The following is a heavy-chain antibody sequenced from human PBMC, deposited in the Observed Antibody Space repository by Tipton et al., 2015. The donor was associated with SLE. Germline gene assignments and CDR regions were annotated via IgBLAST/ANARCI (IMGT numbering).Heavy chain of an antibody. CDR1: GGSISCHY. CDR3: AVTMNPRGSGSYLPGAFDI. J-gene: IGHJ3*02. D-gene: IGHD1-26*01. Sequence: TLSLTCTVSGGSISCHYWSWFRQPPGKGLEWIGDIYYSGGTNYNPSLKSRVTTSVDTSKNQFSLKLSSVTAADTAVYYCAVTMNPRGSGSYLPGAFDIWGQGTMVTVSS. CDR2: IYYSGGT. V-gene: IGHV4-59*11.